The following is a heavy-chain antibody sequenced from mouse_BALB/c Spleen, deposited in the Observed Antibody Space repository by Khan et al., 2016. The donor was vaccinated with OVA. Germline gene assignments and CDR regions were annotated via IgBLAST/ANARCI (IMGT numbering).Heavy chain of an antibody. CDR3: TRIGRSYFAY. J-gene: IGHJ2*01. CDR1: GYSFTGYF. D-gene: IGHD1-1*01. Sequence: VQLKQSGPELVRPGASVKISCKASGYSFTGYFMNWVMQSHGKSLEWIGRINPHIGETFYNQRFKDKATLTVDESSSTAHMELRRLASEDSAVYYWTRIGRSYFAYWGQGTPLTVSS. CDR2: INPHIGET. V-gene: IGHV1-20*02.